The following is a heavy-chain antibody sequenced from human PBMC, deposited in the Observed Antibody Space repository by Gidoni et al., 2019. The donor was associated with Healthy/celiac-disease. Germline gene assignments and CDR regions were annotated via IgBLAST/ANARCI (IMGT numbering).Heavy chain of an antibody. CDR1: GFTFDDYT. CDR3: AKELYDYVWGSYRSYYYYGMDV. CDR2: ISWDGGST. J-gene: IGHJ6*02. Sequence: EVQLVESVGVVVQPGGSLRLSCAASGFTFDDYTMHWVRQAPGKGLEWVSLISWDGGSTYYADSVKGRFTISRDNSKNSLYLQMNSLRTEDTALYYCAKELYDYVWGSYRSYYYYGMDVWGQGTTVTVSS. D-gene: IGHD3-16*02. V-gene: IGHV3-43*01.